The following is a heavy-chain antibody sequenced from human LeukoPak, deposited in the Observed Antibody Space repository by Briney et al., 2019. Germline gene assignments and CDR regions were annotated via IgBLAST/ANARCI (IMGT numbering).Heavy chain of an antibody. J-gene: IGHJ4*02. V-gene: IGHV3-30-3*01. Sequence: PGGSLRLSCAASGFTFSSYAMHWVRQAPGKGLEWVAVISYDGSSKYYAPSVKGRFTISRDNSKNTLYLQMNSLRAEDTAVYYCARALISGNDYSARYDYWGQGTLVTVSS. CDR2: ISYDGSSK. D-gene: IGHD5-12*01. CDR1: GFTFSSYA. CDR3: ARALISGNDYSARYDY.